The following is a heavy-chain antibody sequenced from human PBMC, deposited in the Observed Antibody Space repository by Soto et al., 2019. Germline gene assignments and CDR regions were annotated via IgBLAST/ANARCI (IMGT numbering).Heavy chain of an antibody. J-gene: IGHJ6*02. D-gene: IGHD3-10*01. V-gene: IGHV4-59*08. Sequence: QVQLQESGPGLVKPSETLSLSCTVSGGSISSYYWSWFRQSPGKRMEWIGYVHHSWGSSYNPSLQSRVAISLVTSKSQVSLKVTSVTATDTAVYYCARQGFGPLHGLVDVWGQGTTVTVSS. CDR1: GGSISSYY. CDR3: ARQGFGPLHGLVDV. CDR2: VHHSWGS.